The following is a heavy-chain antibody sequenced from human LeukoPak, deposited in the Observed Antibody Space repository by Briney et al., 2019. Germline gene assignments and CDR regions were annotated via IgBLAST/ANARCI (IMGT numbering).Heavy chain of an antibody. J-gene: IGHJ4*02. CDR2: ISSSSSYI. CDR3: ARSCSSTRCSDY. Sequence: GGSLILSCAASGFTFSSYSMNWVRQAPGKGLEWVSSISSSSSYIYYADSVKGRFTISRDNAKTSLYLQMNSLRAEDTAVYYCARSCSSTRCSDYWGQGNLVSVSS. CDR1: GFTFSSYS. V-gene: IGHV3-21*01. D-gene: IGHD2-2*01.